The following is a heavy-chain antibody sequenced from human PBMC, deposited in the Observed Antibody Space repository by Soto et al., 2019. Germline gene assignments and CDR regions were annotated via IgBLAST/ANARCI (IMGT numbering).Heavy chain of an antibody. D-gene: IGHD3-10*01. CDR1: GFTVSGYW. V-gene: IGHV3-74*01. Sequence: PGGSLRLSCAASGFTVSGYWMHWVRQAPGKGLTWVSRINSDGSYTSSADSVKGRFTISKDNAKNSLYLQMNGLIAEDTAVYYCAKSRGRFYFAYWGQGTLVTVS. J-gene: IGHJ4*02. CDR3: AKSRGRFYFAY. CDR2: INSDGSYT.